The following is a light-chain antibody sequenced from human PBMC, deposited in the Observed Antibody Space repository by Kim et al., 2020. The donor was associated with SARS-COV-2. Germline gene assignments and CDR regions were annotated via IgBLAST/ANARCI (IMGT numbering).Light chain of an antibody. CDR1: QSVSTY. CDR2: DAS. J-gene: IGKJ2*01. CDR3: QHRYNWPRT. V-gene: IGKV3-11*01. Sequence: EIVLTQSPATLSLSPGERATLSCRASQSVSTYLAWYQQKPGQAPRLLIYDASNRATDIPARFSGSGSETDFTLTISSLEPEDFAVYYCQHRYNWPRTFGQGTKLEIK.